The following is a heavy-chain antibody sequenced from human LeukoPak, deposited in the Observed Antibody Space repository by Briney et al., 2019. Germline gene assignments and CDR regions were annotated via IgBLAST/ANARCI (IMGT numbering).Heavy chain of an antibody. CDR1: GFSVSNNY. J-gene: IGHJ4*02. D-gene: IGHD5-18*01. CDR3: ARGGTAMVSPSYYFDY. CDR2: IKQDGSEE. V-gene: IGHV3-7*01. Sequence: GGSLRLSCVVTGFSVSNNYVSWVRQAAGKGLEWVSNIKQDGSEEYYVDSVKGRFTISRDNAKNSLYLQMNSLRAEDTAVYYCARGGTAMVSPSYYFDYWGQGTLVTVSS.